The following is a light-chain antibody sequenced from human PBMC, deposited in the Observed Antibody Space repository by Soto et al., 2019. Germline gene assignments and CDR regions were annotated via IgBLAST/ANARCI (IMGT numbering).Light chain of an antibody. CDR3: SSFSSNTLV. J-gene: IGLJ2*01. CDR1: ISDFGRNY. CDR2: DVS. V-gene: IGLV2-14*03. Sequence: QSALTQPASVSGSPGQSITISCTGAISDFGRNYVSWYQQQHPGKAPKLIIYDVSNRPSGVSNRFSGSKFDNTASLTISGLQPEDESDYYCSSFSSNTLVFGGGTKLTVL.